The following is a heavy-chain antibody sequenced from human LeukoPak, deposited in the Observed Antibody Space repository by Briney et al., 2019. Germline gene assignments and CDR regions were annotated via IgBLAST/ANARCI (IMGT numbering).Heavy chain of an antibody. CDR3: VRDGCSGWCHDS. D-gene: IGHD6-19*01. J-gene: IGHJ4*02. Sequence: GGSLRLSCAASGFTFSRHWMEWVRQAPGKGLEWVASIKEDVSTIYYVDSVKGRFTISRDNAKNSLYLQMNSLRAEDTAIYYCVRDGCSGWCHDSWGQGTQVTVSS. V-gene: IGHV3-7*01. CDR1: GFTFSRHW. CDR2: IKEDVSTI.